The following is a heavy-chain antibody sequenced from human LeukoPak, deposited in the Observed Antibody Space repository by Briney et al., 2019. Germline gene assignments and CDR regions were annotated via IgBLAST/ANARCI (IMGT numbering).Heavy chain of an antibody. CDR2: MISSSNDK. Sequence: GGSLRLSCAASGFAFNSYSMNWVRQAPGKGLEWVSSMISSSNDKYYADSVKGRFTISRDNGKNSLYLQMNSLRVEDTAVYYCARVLTTAGPVWFDPWGQGTLVTVSS. CDR1: GFAFNSYS. V-gene: IGHV3-21*01. D-gene: IGHD3-9*01. J-gene: IGHJ5*02. CDR3: ARVLTTAGPVWFDP.